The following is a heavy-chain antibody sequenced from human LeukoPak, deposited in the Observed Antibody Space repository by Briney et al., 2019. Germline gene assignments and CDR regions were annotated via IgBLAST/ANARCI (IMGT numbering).Heavy chain of an antibody. CDR2: ISGSGDNT. V-gene: IGHV3-23*01. D-gene: IGHD3-22*01. CDR3: VRDHHRRLYDSQARDTFDI. Sequence: PGGSLRLSCAASGFTFSSHDMHWVRQAPGKGLEWVSTISGSGDNTYYADSVKGRFTISRDNAQNSLYLQMNSLRAEDTAVYYCVRDHHRRLYDSQARDTFDIWGQGTMATVSS. J-gene: IGHJ3*02. CDR1: GFTFSSHD.